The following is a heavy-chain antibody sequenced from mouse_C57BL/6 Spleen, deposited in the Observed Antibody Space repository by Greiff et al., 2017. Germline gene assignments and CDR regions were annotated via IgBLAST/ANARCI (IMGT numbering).Heavy chain of an antibody. V-gene: IGHV1-55*01. CDR3: AYSLHY. CDR1: GYTFTSYW. CDR2: IYPGSGST. J-gene: IGHJ2*01. Sequence: QVQLQQPGAGLVKPGASVKMSCTASGYTFTSYWITWVKQRPGQGLEWIGAIYPGSGSTNYNEKFKSKATLTVDKSSSTAYMQLSSPTTEDYDCYHCAYSLHYWGQGTTLTVSS.